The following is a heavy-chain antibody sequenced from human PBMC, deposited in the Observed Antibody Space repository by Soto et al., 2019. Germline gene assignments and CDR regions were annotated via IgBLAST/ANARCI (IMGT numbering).Heavy chain of an antibody. D-gene: IGHD3-10*01. V-gene: IGHV4-4*02. CDR1: GGSISSSNW. J-gene: IGHJ4*02. CDR2: IYHSGNT. Sequence: QVQLQESGPGLVKPSGTLSLTCAVSGGSISSSNWWSWVRQPPGKGLEWIGEIYHSGNTNYNPSLQSRVTMAVDKSRNQFSLKLGSVTAADTAVYYCARRWGEGRVDYWGQGTLVTVSS. CDR3: ARRWGEGRVDY.